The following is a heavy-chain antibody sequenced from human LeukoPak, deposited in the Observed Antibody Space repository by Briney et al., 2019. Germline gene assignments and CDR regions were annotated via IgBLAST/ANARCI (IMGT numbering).Heavy chain of an antibody. CDR1: GFTLSSYE. CDR3: AKGDKPVIAMVKFDY. J-gene: IGHJ4*01. V-gene: IGHV3-23*01. Sequence: PGGSLRLSCTVSGFTLSSYEMSWIRQAPGKGLEWVSSVDYSADSTHYADSVMGRFTISRDNSKNTLYLQLNSLSADDTAVYYCAKGDKPVIAMVKFDYWGHGTLVTVSS. CDR2: VDYSADST. D-gene: IGHD5-18*01.